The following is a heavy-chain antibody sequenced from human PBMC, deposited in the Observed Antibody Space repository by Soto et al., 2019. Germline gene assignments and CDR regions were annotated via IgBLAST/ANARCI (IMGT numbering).Heavy chain of an antibody. CDR3: ARGSSNWAYYFDF. CDR2: ITSSGTTV. D-gene: IGHD6-13*01. J-gene: IGHJ4*02. CDR1: GFTFSSYS. V-gene: IGHV3-48*02. Sequence: GGSLSLSCAASGFTFSSYSLNWVRPAPGKGLEWVSYITSSGTTVYYADSVRGRFTISRDNAKNSLYLQMNSLRDDDTAVYYCARGSSNWAYYFDFWGQGTLVTVSS.